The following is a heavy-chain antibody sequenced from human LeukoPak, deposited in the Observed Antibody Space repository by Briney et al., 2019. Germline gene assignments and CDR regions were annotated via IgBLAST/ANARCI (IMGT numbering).Heavy chain of an antibody. CDR1: GFTFSSYA. CDR3: ARPSHYDILTGYSPFDY. CDR2: ISYDGSNK. D-gene: IGHD3-9*01. Sequence: GGSLRLSCAASGFTFSSYAMDWVRQAPGKGLEWVAVISYDGSNKYYADSVKGRFTIPRDNSKNTLYLQMNSLRAEDTAVYYCARPSHYDILTGYSPFDYWGQGTLVTVSS. V-gene: IGHV3-30-3*01. J-gene: IGHJ4*02.